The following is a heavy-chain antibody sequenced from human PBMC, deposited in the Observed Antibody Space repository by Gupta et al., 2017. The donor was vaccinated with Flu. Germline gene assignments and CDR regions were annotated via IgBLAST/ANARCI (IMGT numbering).Heavy chain of an antibody. D-gene: IGHD2-15*01. Sequence: EVQLVESGGGLVQPGGSLRLSCAASAFTFSRYDMHWVLHATGNGLEWVSAIGTAGDTYYPGSVKGRFTISRENAKNSLYLQMNSLRAGDTAVYYCARGGCSGGSCSMYNWFDPWGQGTLVTVSS. CDR1: AFTFSRYD. CDR3: ARGGCSGGSCSMYNWFDP. J-gene: IGHJ5*02. CDR2: IGTAGDT. V-gene: IGHV3-13*01.